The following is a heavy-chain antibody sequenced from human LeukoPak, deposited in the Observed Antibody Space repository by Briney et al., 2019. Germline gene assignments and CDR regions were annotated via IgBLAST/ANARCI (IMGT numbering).Heavy chain of an antibody. V-gene: IGHV4-39*01. J-gene: IGHJ4*02. Sequence: PSETLSLTCTVSGGSISSSSYYWGWIRQPPGKGLEWIGSIYYSGSTYYNPSLKSRVTISVDTSKNQFSLKLSSVTAADTAVYYCATGSSMSYYDSSGYRYYFDYWGQGTLVTVSS. CDR3: ATGSSMSYYDSSGYRYYFDY. CDR2: IYYSGST. CDR1: GGSISSSSYY. D-gene: IGHD3-22*01.